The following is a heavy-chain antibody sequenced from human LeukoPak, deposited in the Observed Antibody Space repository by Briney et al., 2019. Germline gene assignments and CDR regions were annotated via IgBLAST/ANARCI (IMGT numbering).Heavy chain of an antibody. Sequence: KPSETLSLTCAVYGGSFSGYYWSWIRQPPGKGLEWIGEINHSGSTNYNPSLKSRVTISVDTSKNQFSLKLSSVTAADTAVYYCASGELVQDDAFDIWGQGTMVTVSS. CDR2: INHSGST. CDR3: ASGELVQDDAFDI. V-gene: IGHV4-34*01. D-gene: IGHD3-10*01. J-gene: IGHJ3*02. CDR1: GGSFSGYY.